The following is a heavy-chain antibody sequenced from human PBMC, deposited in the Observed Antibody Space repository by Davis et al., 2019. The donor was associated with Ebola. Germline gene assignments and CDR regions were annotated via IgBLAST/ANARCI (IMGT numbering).Heavy chain of an antibody. V-gene: IGHV4-39*07. Sequence: PSETLSLTCTVSGGSISSSTYHWVWVRQPPGKGLEWIGSIFHTGATYYSPSLNSRVSISVDTSKRQISLKLRSVTAADTAMYYCAAGYYGHDPFDFWGQGTRVTVSS. D-gene: IGHD5-12*01. J-gene: IGHJ4*02. CDR2: IFHTGAT. CDR3: AAGYYGHDPFDF. CDR1: GGSISSSTYH.